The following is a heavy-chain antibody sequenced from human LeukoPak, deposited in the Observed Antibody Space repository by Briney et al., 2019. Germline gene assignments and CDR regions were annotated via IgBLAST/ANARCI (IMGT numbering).Heavy chain of an antibody. J-gene: IGHJ4*02. V-gene: IGHV1-69*05. D-gene: IGHD2-21*02. CDR1: GGTFSSYA. Sequence: SVKVSCKXSGGTFSSYAISWVRQAPGQGLEWMGRIIPIFGTANYAQKFQGRVTITTDESTSTAYMELSSLRSEDTAVYYCARDASYCGGDCYTDYWGQGTLVTVSS. CDR2: IIPIFGTA. CDR3: ARDASYCGGDCYTDY.